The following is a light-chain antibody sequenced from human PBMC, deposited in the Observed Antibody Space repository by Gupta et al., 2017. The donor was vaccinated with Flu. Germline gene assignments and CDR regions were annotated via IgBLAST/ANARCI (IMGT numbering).Light chain of an antibody. J-gene: IGLJ3*02. CDR2: KDI. CDR3: HSADMTGSYRV. CDR1: ALPKQY. V-gene: IGLV3-25*02. Sequence: SSELTQPPSVSVSPGQTARITCSGDALPKQYAYWFQQKPGQAPVVVIFKDIERPSGIPERFSGSSSATIVTLTISGVQAEDEADYYCHSADMTGSYRVFGGGTKLTVL.